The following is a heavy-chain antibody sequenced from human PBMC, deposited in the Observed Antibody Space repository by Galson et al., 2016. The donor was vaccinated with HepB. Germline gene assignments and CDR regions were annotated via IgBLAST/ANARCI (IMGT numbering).Heavy chain of an antibody. CDR2: ISNNGYDK. J-gene: IGHJ4*02. Sequence: LRLSCAASGFTFSDHGMHWVRQAPGRGLDWVAVISNNGYDKQYANSVKGRFTVSRDNSKNTLFLQMNSLRVEDTALYYCARLDCGRNCPRDYWGQGTLVTVSP. CDR1: GFTFSDHG. D-gene: IGHD2-21*02. V-gene: IGHV3-30*03. CDR3: ARLDCGRNCPRDY.